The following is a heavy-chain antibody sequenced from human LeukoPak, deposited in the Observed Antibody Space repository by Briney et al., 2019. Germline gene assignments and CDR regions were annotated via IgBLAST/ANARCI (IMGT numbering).Heavy chain of an antibody. CDR2: ISYDGSNK. V-gene: IGHV3-30*04. CDR3: ARDTYSPDSSGPKLP. Sequence: GGSLRLSCAASGFTFSSYAMHWVRQAPGKGLEWVAVISYDGSNKYYADSVKGRFTISRDNSKNTLYLQMNSLRAEDTAVYYCARDTYSPDSSGPKLPWGQGTLVTVSS. CDR1: GFTFSSYA. D-gene: IGHD3-22*01. J-gene: IGHJ5*02.